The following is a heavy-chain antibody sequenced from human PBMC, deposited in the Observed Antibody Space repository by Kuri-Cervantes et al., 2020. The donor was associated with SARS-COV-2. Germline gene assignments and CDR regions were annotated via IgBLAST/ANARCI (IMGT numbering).Heavy chain of an antibody. CDR2: ISWNSGSI. CDR1: GFTFDDYA. CDR3: AKDGSSGWEDFDY. V-gene: IGHV3-9*01. J-gene: IGHJ4*02. D-gene: IGHD6-19*01. Sequence: GGSLRLSCAASGFTFDDYAMHWVRQAPGKGLEWVSGISWNSGSIGYADSVKGRFTISRDNSKNTLYLQMNSLRAEDTAVYYCAKDGSSGWEDFDYWGQGTLVTVSS.